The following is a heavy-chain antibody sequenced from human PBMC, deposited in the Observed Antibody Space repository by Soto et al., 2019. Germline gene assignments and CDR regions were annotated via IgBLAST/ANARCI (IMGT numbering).Heavy chain of an antibody. Sequence: QVKLVQSGAEEKKPGASVKVSCKASGYTFTSYAMHWVRQAPGQRLEWMGWINAGKGNTKYSQKFQGRVTITRDTSASTAYMELSSLRSEVTAVYYCARDPSYYCMDVWGQGTTVTVSS. CDR2: INAGKGNT. CDR1: GYTFTSYA. J-gene: IGHJ6*02. V-gene: IGHV1-3*05. CDR3: ARDPSYYCMDV.